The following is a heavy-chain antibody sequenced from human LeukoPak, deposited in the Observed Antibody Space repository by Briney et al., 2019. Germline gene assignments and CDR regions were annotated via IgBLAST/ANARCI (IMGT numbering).Heavy chain of an antibody. CDR3: ARDRNWGYFDY. J-gene: IGHJ4*02. CDR1: GGSISSYY. V-gene: IGHV4-59*01. Sequence: PSETLSLTCTVSGGSISSYYWSWIRQPPGKGLEWIGYIYYSGSTNYNPSLKSRVTISVDTSKNQFSLKLSSVTAADTAVYYCARDRNWGYFDYWGQGTLVTVSS. CDR2: IYYSGST. D-gene: IGHD7-27*01.